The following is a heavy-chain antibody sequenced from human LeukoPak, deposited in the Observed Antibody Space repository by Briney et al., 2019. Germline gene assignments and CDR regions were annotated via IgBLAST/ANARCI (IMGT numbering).Heavy chain of an antibody. Sequence: GGSLRLSCAASGFTFSSYWMHWVRQAPGKGLVWVSRINSDGSSTSYADSVKGRFTISRGNAKNTLYLQMNSLRAEDTAVYYCARDPDYYDSSGYFYYCYYGMDVWGQGTTVTVSS. J-gene: IGHJ6*02. CDR3: ARDPDYYDSSGYFYYCYYGMDV. CDR1: GFTFSSYW. V-gene: IGHV3-74*01. D-gene: IGHD3-22*01. CDR2: INSDGSST.